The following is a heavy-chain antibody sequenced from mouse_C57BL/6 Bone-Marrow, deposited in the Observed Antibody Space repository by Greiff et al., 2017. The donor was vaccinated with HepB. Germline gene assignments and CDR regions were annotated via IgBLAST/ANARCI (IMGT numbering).Heavy chain of an antibody. D-gene: IGHD1-1*01. CDR1: GYSITSGYY. V-gene: IGHV3-6*01. Sequence: EVQLVESGPGLVKPSQSLSLTCSVTGYSITSGYYWNWIRQFPGNKLEWMGYISYDGSNNYNPSLKNRISITRDTSKNQFFLKLNSVTTEDTATYYCARAHYGSSPWFAYWGQGTLVTVSA. J-gene: IGHJ3*01. CDR2: ISYDGSN. CDR3: ARAHYGSSPWFAY.